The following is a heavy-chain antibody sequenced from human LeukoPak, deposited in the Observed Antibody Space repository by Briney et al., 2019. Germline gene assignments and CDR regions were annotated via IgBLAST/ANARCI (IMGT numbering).Heavy chain of an antibody. D-gene: IGHD3-10*01. CDR3: ARDALGSYDY. V-gene: IGHV3-11*01. CDR1: GFAFSDFY. CDR2: ISNSGSTL. Sequence: GGPLRLFCAASGFAFSDFYMFRIRQAPGKGLEWISYISNSGSTLYYADSVKGRFTISRDNDKNLLYLQMISLRADDTAVYYCARDALGSYDYWGQGTLVTVSS. J-gene: IGHJ4*02.